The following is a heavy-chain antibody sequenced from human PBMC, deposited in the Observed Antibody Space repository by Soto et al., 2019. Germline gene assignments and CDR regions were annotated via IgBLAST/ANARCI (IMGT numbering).Heavy chain of an antibody. CDR2: ISYSGETK. V-gene: IGHV3-48*02. CDR3: VRGVVVVVGSTAENFDH. J-gene: IGHJ4*02. D-gene: IGHD2-15*01. Sequence: GGSLRLCCVTSGFTVTKYSMNWVRQAPGKGLEWVSYISYSGETKYYADSLKGRYAISRDDAKNSVYLQMNSLRDEDTAFYYCVRGVVVVVGSTAENFDHWGQGTLVTVSS. CDR1: GFTVTKYS.